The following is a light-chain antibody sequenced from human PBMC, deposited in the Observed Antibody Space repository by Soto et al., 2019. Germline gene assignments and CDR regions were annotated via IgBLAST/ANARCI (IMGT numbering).Light chain of an antibody. CDR3: QQRVFRVT. CDR1: QSVSSSY. CDR2: DSS. Sequence: DIVLSQSPGTVSLSPGERDTLSCRASQSVSSSYLAWYQQKPGQAPRLLIYDSSYRAAGIPARFSGSGSGTDFTLTISSLEPEDFAVYYCQQRVFRVTFGGGTKVDIK. V-gene: IGKV3D-20*02. J-gene: IGKJ4*01.